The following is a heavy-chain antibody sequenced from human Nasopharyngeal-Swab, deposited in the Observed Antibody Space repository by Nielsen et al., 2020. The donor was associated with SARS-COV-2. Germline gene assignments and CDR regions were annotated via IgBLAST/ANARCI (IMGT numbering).Heavy chain of an antibody. Sequence: GESLKISCVASGFSFRDYGMHWVRQTPGKGLEWVAVIWYDGIKKYYGDSVKGRFTISRDISVNTLYLQMNSLRVEDTAVYYCARDSDTNSQYSQFDYWGQGTQVTVSS. V-gene: IGHV3-33*01. J-gene: IGHJ4*02. D-gene: IGHD2-15*01. CDR3: ARDSDTNSQYSQFDY. CDR1: GFSFRDYG. CDR2: IWYDGIKK.